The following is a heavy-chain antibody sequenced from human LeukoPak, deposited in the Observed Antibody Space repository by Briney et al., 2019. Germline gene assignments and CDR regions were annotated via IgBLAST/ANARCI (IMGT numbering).Heavy chain of an antibody. Sequence: ASVKVSCKASGGTYSYFAINWVRQAPGQGLEWMGGIIPLFGSSNCTHKFKGRVTFTADKSTNTVYMHLSSLRFEDTAVYYCARNHNYTDHYNHMDVWGRGTAITVSS. CDR1: GGTYSYFA. CDR2: IIPLFGSS. J-gene: IGHJ6*03. D-gene: IGHD3-3*01. V-gene: IGHV1-69*06. CDR3: ARNHNYTDHYNHMDV.